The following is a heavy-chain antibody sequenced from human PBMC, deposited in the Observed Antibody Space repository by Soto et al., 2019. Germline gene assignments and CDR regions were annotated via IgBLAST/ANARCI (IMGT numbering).Heavy chain of an antibody. J-gene: IGHJ1*01. CDR2: IKQDGSEK. CDR1: GFTFSSYW. Sequence: GGSLRLSCAASGFTFSSYWMSWVRQAPGKGLEWVANIKQDGSEKYYVDSVKGRFTISRDNAKNSLYLQMNSLRAEDTAVYYCAKDSRWPYGDPEYFQHWGQGTLVTVSS. D-gene: IGHD4-17*01. CDR3: AKDSRWPYGDPEYFQH. V-gene: IGHV3-7*03.